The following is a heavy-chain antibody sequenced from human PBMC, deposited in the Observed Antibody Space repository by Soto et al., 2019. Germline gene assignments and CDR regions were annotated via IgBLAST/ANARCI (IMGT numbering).Heavy chain of an antibody. Sequence: QVQLVQSGAEVKKPGSSVKVSCKASGGTFSSYAISWVRQAPGQGLEWMGGIIPIFGTANYAQKFQGRVTITADESTSTAYMELSSLRSEDTAVYYCARGLPRFVSSGYYYSGYFDYWGQGTLVTVSS. D-gene: IGHD3-22*01. CDR3: ARGLPRFVSSGYYYSGYFDY. CDR2: IIPIFGTA. CDR1: GGTFSSYA. J-gene: IGHJ4*02. V-gene: IGHV1-69*01.